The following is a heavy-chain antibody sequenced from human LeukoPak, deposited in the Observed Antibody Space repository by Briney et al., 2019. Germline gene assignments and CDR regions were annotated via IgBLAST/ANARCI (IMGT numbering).Heavy chain of an antibody. D-gene: IGHD3-10*01. CDR2: INSDGSST. J-gene: IGHJ6*03. Sequence: GGSLRLSCAASGFTFSSYWMHWVRQAPGKGLVWVSRINSDGSSTSYADSVKGRFTISRDNAKNTLYLQMNSLRAEDTAVYYCARDYYGSGSSELRYYYCMDVWGKGTTVTVSS. CDR3: ARDYYGSGSSELRYYYCMDV. V-gene: IGHV3-74*01. CDR1: GFTFSSYW.